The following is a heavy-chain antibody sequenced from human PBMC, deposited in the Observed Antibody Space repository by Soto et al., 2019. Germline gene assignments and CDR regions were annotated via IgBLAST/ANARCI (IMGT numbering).Heavy chain of an antibody. D-gene: IGHD6-13*01. CDR1: GFIFSGTT. CDR2: IRGRADNYAN. J-gene: IGHJ4*02. Sequence: EVQLVESGGDLVQPGGSLKLSCAASGFIFSGTTIHWDRQPSGDGLEWVVGIRGRADNYANGYAASVKGRFTISRDDSKKTAYLQMNSLKTEDTAVYFCTRAPDGNNADYWGQGTLVTVSS. CDR3: TRAPDGNNADY. V-gene: IGHV3-73*02.